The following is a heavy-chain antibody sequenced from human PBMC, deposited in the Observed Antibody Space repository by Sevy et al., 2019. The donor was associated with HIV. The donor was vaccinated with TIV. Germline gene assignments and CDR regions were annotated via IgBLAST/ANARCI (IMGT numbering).Heavy chain of an antibody. J-gene: IGHJ4*02. Sequence: SETLSLTCTVSSGSISSSSYFWGWIRQPPGKGLELIGSIYYSGRTYYNPSLKSRVTISVDTSKNQFSLKLSSVTAADTAVYYCARQIYGDYGDGFDYWGQGTLVTVSS. CDR1: SGSISSSSYF. V-gene: IGHV4-39*01. CDR3: ARQIYGDYGDGFDY. CDR2: IYYSGRT. D-gene: IGHD4-17*01.